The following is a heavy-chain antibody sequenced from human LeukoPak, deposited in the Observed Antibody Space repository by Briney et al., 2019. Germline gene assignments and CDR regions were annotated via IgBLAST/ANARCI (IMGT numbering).Heavy chain of an antibody. J-gene: IGHJ4*02. CDR2: INHSGST. Sequence: PSETLSLTCAVSGYSISSGYYWGWIRQPPGKGLGWIGSINHSGSTYYNPSLKSRVTILVDTSKNQFSLKLSSVTAADTAVYYCARGSGFWSGYFIFDYWGQGTLVTVSS. CDR1: GYSISSGYY. CDR3: ARGSGFWSGYFIFDY. V-gene: IGHV4-38-2*01. D-gene: IGHD3-3*01.